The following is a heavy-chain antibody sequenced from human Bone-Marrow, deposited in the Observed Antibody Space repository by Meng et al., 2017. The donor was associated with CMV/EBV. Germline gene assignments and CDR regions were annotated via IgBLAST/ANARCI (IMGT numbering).Heavy chain of an antibody. D-gene: IGHD4-11*01. CDR3: ARSDYSNLYYGMDV. Sequence: ESLKISCNVSGGSISGSSYYWGWIRQPPGKGLEWVGNIYYSGTTYYNPSPSLKSRVTISIDTSKNQFSLKLSSVTAADTAVYYCARSDYSNLYYGMDVWGQGTTVTVSS. CDR2: IYYSGTT. J-gene: IGHJ6*02. V-gene: IGHV4-39*07. CDR1: GGSISGSSYY.